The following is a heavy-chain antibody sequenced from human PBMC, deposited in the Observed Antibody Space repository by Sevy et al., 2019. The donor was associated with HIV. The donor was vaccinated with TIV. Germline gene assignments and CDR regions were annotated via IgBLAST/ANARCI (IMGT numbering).Heavy chain of an antibody. Sequence: SETLSLTCTVSGGSISSYYWSWIRQPPGKGLEWIGYIYYSGSTNYNPSLKSRVTISVDTSKNQFSRKLSSVTAADTAVYYCARDAPSTYYDFWRRAHYYYYMDVWGKGTTVTVSS. CDR3: ARDAPSTYYDFWRRAHYYYYMDV. V-gene: IGHV4-59*01. CDR2: IYYSGST. D-gene: IGHD3-3*01. CDR1: GGSISSYY. J-gene: IGHJ6*03.